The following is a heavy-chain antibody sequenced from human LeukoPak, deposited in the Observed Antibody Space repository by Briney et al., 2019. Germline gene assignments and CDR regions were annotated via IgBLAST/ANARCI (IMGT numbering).Heavy chain of an antibody. J-gene: IGHJ3*02. CDR2: IYSGGNT. Sequence: GGSLRLSCAASGFTVNSNYMTWVRQAPGKGLEWVSVIYSGGNTYYADSVKGRFTISGHNSKNTLYLQMNSLRTEDTAVYYCARVSRGQLIDAFDIWGQGTMVTVSS. CDR3: ARVSRGQLIDAFDI. V-gene: IGHV3-53*04. D-gene: IGHD6-13*01. CDR1: GFTVNSNY.